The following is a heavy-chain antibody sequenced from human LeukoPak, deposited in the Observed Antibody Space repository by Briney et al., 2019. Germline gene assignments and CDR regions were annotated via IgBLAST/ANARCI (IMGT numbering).Heavy chain of an antibody. V-gene: IGHV1-46*01. Sequence: ASVKVSCKASGYTFTSYYMHWVRQAPGQGLEWMGIINPSGGSTSYAQKFQGRVTMTRDTSISTAYMELSRLRSDDTAVYYCARVPLIRSSWYKGIDYFDYWGQGTLVTVSS. J-gene: IGHJ4*02. CDR2: INPSGGST. CDR1: GYTFTSYY. D-gene: IGHD6-13*01. CDR3: ARVPLIRSSWYKGIDYFDY.